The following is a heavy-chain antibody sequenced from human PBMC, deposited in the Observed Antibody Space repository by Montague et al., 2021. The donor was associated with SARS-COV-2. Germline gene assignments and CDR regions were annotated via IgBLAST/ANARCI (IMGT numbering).Heavy chain of an antibody. CDR2: MYETGNM. V-gene: IGHV4-4*09. J-gene: IGHJ4*02. CDR3: ARNMAY. Sequence: SETLSLTCTVSSSSLSNYYWSWIRQSPDKGLEWICYMYETGNMIYNPSLRSRVSISADTSKSQFSLRLTSVTAADSARYYCARNMAYWGQGVLVTV. D-gene: IGHD2/OR15-2a*01. CDR1: SSSLSNYY.